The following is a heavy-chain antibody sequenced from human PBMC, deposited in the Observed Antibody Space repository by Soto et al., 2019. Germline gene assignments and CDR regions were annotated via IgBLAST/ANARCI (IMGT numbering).Heavy chain of an antibody. CDR3: ARDFRIAVAGKTKWLDP. Sequence: SETLSLTCTVSGGSVSSGSYYWSWIRQPPGKGLEWIGYIYYSGSTNYNPSLKSRVTISVDTSKNQFSLKLSSVTAADTAVYYCARDFRIAVAGKTKWLDPWGKGTLVNAS. J-gene: IGHJ5*02. CDR1: GGSVSSGSYY. CDR2: IYYSGST. D-gene: IGHD6-19*01. V-gene: IGHV4-61*01.